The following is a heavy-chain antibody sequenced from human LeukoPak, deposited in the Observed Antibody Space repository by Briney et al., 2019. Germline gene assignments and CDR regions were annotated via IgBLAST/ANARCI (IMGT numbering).Heavy chain of an antibody. Sequence: GGSLRLSCAASGFTFSSSWMHWVRQAPGKGLVWVSRINSDGSSTTYADSVKGRFTISRDNAKNTLHLQMNSLRAEDTAVYYCAREGRYSLDYWGQGTLVTVSS. J-gene: IGHJ4*02. CDR1: GFTFSSSW. CDR3: AREGRYSLDY. CDR2: INSDGSST. V-gene: IGHV3-74*01. D-gene: IGHD1-1*01.